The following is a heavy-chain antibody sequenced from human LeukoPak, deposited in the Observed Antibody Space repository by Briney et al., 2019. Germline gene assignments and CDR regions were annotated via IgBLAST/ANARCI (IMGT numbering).Heavy chain of an antibody. V-gene: IGHV3-23*01. CDR3: ARWYYYETSGLYYGSFDN. Sequence: GGSLRLSCAASGFNFSNYGMSWVRQAPGKGLEWVSVISGSGVSTYYADSVKGRFTISRDNARNTLYLQMNSLRAEDTAVYYCARWYYYETSGLYYGSFDNWGQGTLVTVSS. D-gene: IGHD3-22*01. CDR1: GFNFSNYG. CDR2: ISGSGVST. J-gene: IGHJ5*02.